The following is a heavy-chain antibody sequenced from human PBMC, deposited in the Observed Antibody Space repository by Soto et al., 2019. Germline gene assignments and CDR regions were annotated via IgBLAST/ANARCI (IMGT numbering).Heavy chain of an antibody. V-gene: IGHV5-51*01. CDR1: GHSFTSYW. CDR2: IYPGESDT. J-gene: IGHJ4*02. CDR3: GRPVAVAAHFDY. Sequence: GESLKISCKGSGHSFTSYWIGWVGQMPGKGLEWMGIIYPGESDTRYSPSFQGQVTSSSDKSISTAYLQWSILKASATAMYYCGRPVAVAAHFDYWGQGTLVTIAS. D-gene: IGHD6-19*01.